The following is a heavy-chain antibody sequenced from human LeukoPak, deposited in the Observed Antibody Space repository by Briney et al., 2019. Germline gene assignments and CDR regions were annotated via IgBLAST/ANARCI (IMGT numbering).Heavy chain of an antibody. CDR1: GFTVSSTY. CDR2: IYTSGNT. J-gene: IGHJ4*02. CDR3: ASQGLYSSHYFDY. D-gene: IGHD6-13*01. Sequence: GGSLRLSCAASGFTVSSTYMSWVRQAPGKGLEWVSVIYTSGNTYYADSVKGRFTISRDNSKNTLYLQMNSLRAEDTAVYYCASQGLYSSHYFDYWGQGTLVTVSS. V-gene: IGHV3-53*01.